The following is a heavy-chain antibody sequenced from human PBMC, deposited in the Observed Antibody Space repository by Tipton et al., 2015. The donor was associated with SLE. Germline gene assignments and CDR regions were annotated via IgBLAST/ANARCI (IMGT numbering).Heavy chain of an antibody. Sequence: SLRLSCAASGLSFSTFTMNWVRQAPGKGLEWVASISTSSSYIYYGDSVKGRFTISRDNAKNSLYLQMDTLRAEDTAVYYCARWDVGYAFDIWGQGTMVTVSS. V-gene: IGHV3-21*06. CDR1: GLSFSTFT. J-gene: IGHJ3*02. D-gene: IGHD1-26*01. CDR2: ISTSSSYI. CDR3: ARWDVGYAFDI.